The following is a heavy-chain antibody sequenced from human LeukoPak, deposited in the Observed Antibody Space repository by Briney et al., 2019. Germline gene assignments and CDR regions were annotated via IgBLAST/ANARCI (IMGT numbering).Heavy chain of an antibody. J-gene: IGHJ4*02. CDR3: AKEKAPYYDFLGTFDY. D-gene: IGHD3-3*01. Sequence: GGSLRLSCAASGFTFSTYAMSWVRQAPGKGLEWVSGIRSSGSGTSYADSVKGRFTISRDNSKNTLYLQMNSLRAEDTAVYYCAKEKAPYYDFLGTFDYWGQGTLVTVSS. CDR1: GFTFSTYA. CDR2: IRSSGSGT. V-gene: IGHV3-23*01.